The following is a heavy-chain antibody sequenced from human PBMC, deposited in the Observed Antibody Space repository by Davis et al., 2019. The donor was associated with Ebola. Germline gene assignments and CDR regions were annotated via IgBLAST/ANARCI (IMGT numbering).Heavy chain of an antibody. CDR2: IIATGIRA. D-gene: IGHD6-6*01. Sequence: GESLKISCAASGFPFTNSAMSWVRQAPGKGLEWVSAIIATGIRAYYADSVKGRFTVSRDNSKNTLYLQMTSLIMEDTAVYFCTTDRGIAVRPLFDCWGQGTLVSVSP. J-gene: IGHJ4*02. CDR1: GFPFTNSA. CDR3: TTDRGIAVRPLFDC. V-gene: IGHV3-23*01.